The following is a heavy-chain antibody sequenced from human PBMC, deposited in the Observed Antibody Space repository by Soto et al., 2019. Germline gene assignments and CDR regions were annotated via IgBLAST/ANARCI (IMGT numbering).Heavy chain of an antibody. Sequence: SETLSLTCAVYGGSFSGYYWSWIRQPPGKGLEWIGEINHSGSTNYNPSLKSRVTISVDTSKNQFSLKLSSVTAADTAVYYCARGLPYYYYMDVWGKGTTVTVSS. CDR1: GGSFSGYY. V-gene: IGHV4-34*01. CDR2: INHSGST. CDR3: ARGLPYYYYMDV. J-gene: IGHJ6*03.